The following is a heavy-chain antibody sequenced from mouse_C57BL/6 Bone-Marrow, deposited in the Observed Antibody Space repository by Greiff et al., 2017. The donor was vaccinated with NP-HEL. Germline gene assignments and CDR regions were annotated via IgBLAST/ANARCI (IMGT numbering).Heavy chain of an antibody. CDR3: ARDITTVVFRYFDV. CDR1: GYTFTSYW. CDR2: IHPNSGST. Sequence: QVQLQQPGAELVKPGASVKLSCKASGYTFTSYWMHWVKQRPGQGLEWIGMIHPNSGSTNYNEKFKSKATLTVDKSSSTAYMQISSMTSEDSAVFYCARDITTVVFRYFDVWGTGTTVTVSS. D-gene: IGHD1-1*01. J-gene: IGHJ1*03. V-gene: IGHV1-64*01.